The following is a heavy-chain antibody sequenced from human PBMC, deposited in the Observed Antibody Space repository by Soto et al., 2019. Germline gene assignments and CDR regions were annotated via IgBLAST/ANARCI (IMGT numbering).Heavy chain of an antibody. D-gene: IGHD6-19*01. Sequence: QMQLQESGPGLVKPSETLSLTCTVSGGSIDSLYHWGWIRQSPGKGLEWIGSIDDGGNVYYNPSLTGRATLFVDTSKNRFSLNLNSVTATDTAVYYCAVTPPIAVAGPDFWGQGTLVTVSS. CDR3: AVTPPIAVAGPDF. V-gene: IGHV4-39*02. J-gene: IGHJ4*02. CDR1: GGSIDSLYH. CDR2: IDDGGNV.